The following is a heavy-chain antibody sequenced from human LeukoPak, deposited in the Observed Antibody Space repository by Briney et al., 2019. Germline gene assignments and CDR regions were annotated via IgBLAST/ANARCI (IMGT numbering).Heavy chain of an antibody. CDR2: IYYSGST. J-gene: IGHJ4*02. Sequence: SETLSLTCAVYGGSFSGYYWSWIRQPPGKGLEWIGYIYYSGSTYYNPSLKSRVTISVDTSKNQFSLKLSSVTAADTAVYYCARVSCSGGSCYLFSPEDFDYWGQGTLVTVSS. CDR1: GGSFSGYY. D-gene: IGHD2-15*01. CDR3: ARVSCSGGSCYLFSPEDFDY. V-gene: IGHV4-34*09.